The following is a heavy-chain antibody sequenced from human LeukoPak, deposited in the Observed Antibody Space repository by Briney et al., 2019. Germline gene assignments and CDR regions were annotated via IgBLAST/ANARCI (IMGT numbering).Heavy chain of an antibody. D-gene: IGHD1-26*01. CDR3: VRVIGIVGPNYAEY. J-gene: IGHJ4*02. V-gene: IGHV3-7*01. CDR2: IQQDGNEN. Sequence: GGSLRLSCAGSGFIFSRYWMTWVRQAPGKGLEWVANIQQDGNENHYADSVKGRFTISRDNAKKSLYLQMNSLRAEDTAVYYCVRVIGIVGPNYAEYWGQGALVTVSS. CDR1: GFIFSRYW.